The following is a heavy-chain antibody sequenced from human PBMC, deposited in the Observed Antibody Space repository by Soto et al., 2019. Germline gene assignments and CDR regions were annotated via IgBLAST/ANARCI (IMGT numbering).Heavy chain of an antibody. Sequence: SETLSLTCTVSGGSIRSNYYYWGWLRQPPGKELEWIGSVFYTGSTYYNPSLQSRLTMSVDTSKNQFSLKLNSVTAADTAVYYCSTGPDGKFDSWGQGTRVPVSS. V-gene: IGHV4-39*01. CDR1: GGSIRSNYYY. D-gene: IGHD1-1*01. CDR3: STGPDGKFDS. CDR2: VFYTGST. J-gene: IGHJ4*02.